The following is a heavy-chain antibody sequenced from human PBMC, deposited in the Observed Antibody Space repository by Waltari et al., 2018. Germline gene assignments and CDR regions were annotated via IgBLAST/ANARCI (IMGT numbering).Heavy chain of an antibody. V-gene: IGHV4-59*01. J-gene: IGHJ4*02. CDR1: GGSISSYY. Sequence: QVQLQESGPGLVKPSETLSLTCTVSGGSISSYYWSWIRQPPGKGLEWIGYIYYSGSTNYNPSLKSRVTISVDTSKNQCSLKLSSVTAADTAVYYCARGKPWIQLWLDYWGQGTLVTVSS. D-gene: IGHD5-18*01. CDR2: IYYSGST. CDR3: ARGKPWIQLWLDY.